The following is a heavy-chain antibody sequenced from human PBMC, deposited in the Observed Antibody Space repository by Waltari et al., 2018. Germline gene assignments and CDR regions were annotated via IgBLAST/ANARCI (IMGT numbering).Heavy chain of an antibody. CDR1: GYTFTGYY. CDR2: INPNSGGT. J-gene: IGHJ4*02. CDR3: AREDSGSYYGYFDY. D-gene: IGHD1-26*01. V-gene: IGHV1-2*02. Sequence: QVQLVQSGAEVKKPGASVKVSCKASGYTFTGYYMHWVRQAPGQGLEWMVWINPNSGGTNYAQKFQGRVTMTRDTSISTAYMELSRLRSDDTAVYDCAREDSGSYYGYFDYWGQGTLVTVSS.